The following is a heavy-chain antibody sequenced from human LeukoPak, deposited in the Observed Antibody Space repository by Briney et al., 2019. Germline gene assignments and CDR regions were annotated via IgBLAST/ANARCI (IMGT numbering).Heavy chain of an antibody. D-gene: IGHD4-17*01. CDR1: GGTFSSYA. CDR3: ARITTVTTFPLDY. V-gene: IGHV1-18*01. J-gene: IGHJ4*02. CDR2: ISAYNGNT. Sequence: GASVKVSCKASGGTFSSYAISWVRQAPGQGLEWMGWISAYNGNTDYAQKLQGRVTMTTDTSTSTAYMELRSLRSDDTAVYYCARITTVTTFPLDYWGQGTLVTVSS.